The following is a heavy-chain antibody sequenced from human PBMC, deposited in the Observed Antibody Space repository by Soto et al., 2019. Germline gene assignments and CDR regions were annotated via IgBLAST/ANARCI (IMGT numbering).Heavy chain of an antibody. D-gene: IGHD3-3*01. CDR3: ARGEWFLRGYGMDV. J-gene: IGHJ6*02. V-gene: IGHV4-59*01. Sequence: QVQLQESGPGLVKASETLSLTCTVSGGSISTDYWSWIRQPPGKRLEYIGFIYNGGSPNYSPSLERRVTISPDTCKKQFSLTLSSVTAADPAVYYCARGEWFLRGYGMDVWGRGTTVTVS. CDR2: IYNGGSP. CDR1: GGSISTDY.